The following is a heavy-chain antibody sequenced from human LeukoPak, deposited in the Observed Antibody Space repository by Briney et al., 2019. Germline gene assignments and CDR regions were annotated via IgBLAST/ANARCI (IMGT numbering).Heavy chain of an antibody. J-gene: IGHJ4*02. CDR1: GFTFSNYA. CDR3: ARGAPFDY. CDR2: ISSSSSYI. Sequence: GGSLRLSCVASGFTFSNYAMNWVRQAPGKGLEWVSSISSSSSYIYYADSVKGRFTISRDNAKNSLYLQMNSLRAEDTAVYYCARGAPFDYWGQGTLVTVSS. V-gene: IGHV3-21*01.